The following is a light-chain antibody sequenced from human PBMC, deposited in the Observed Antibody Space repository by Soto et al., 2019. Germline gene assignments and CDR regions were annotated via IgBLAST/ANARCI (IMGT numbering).Light chain of an antibody. CDR2: DAT. Sequence: IVLTQSPATLSLSPGERATLSCRASQSVTWYLAWYQPKPGQAPRLLIYDATNRATGIPARFSGSGSGTDFTLTISSLEPEDFAVYYCQQRTNWLTFGGGTRVEI. CDR1: QSVTWY. J-gene: IGKJ4*01. CDR3: QQRTNWLT. V-gene: IGKV3-11*01.